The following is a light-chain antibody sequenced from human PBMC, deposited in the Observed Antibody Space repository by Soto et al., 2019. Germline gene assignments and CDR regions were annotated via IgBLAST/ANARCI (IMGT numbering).Light chain of an antibody. CDR2: GAS. J-gene: IGKJ1*01. Sequence: EIVLTQSPGTLSLSPGERASLSCRASQSFSNNYLAWYQQKPGQAPRLLIYGASSRATGIPDRFSGSGSGTDFTLTISRLEPEDFAVYYCQQYGVSRTFGQGTKVDIK. CDR1: QSFSNNY. V-gene: IGKV3-20*01. CDR3: QQYGVSRT.